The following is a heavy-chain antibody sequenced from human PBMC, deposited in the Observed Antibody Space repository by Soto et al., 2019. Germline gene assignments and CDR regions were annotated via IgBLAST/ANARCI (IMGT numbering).Heavy chain of an antibody. CDR1: RGTFSSYA. CDR2: INPKSGGT. CDR3: ARDLAKGGGSAGFDY. V-gene: IGHV1-2*02. J-gene: IGHJ4*02. Sequence: ASVKVSCKASRGTFSSYAMSWVRQAPVQGLEWMGWINPKSGGTMYPQKFQGRVTMTWDTSISTAYMALTRLRSDETAVYYCARDLAKGGGSAGFDYWGQGTLVTVSS. D-gene: IGHD1-26*01.